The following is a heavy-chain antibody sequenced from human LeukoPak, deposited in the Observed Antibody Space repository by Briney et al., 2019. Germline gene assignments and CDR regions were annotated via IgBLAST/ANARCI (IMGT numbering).Heavy chain of an antibody. CDR1: VPSITSCY. V-gene: IGHV4-4*07. CDR3: VRDGANWEEPNDAFDT. CDR2: LYTTGTT. Sequence: PSETLSLTCALSVPSITSCYWSWVRHSAGKGLEWIGRLYTTGTTNYHPSHESRVTMPGDSSKKQLSLTLTSVTAADTAVYYCVRDGANWEEPNDAFDTWGQGTLVTVSS. J-gene: IGHJ3*02. D-gene: IGHD1-26*01.